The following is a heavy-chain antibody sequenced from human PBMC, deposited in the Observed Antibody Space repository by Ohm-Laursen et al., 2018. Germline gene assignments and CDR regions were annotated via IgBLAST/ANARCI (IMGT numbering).Heavy chain of an antibody. D-gene: IGHD1-26*01. J-gene: IGHJ4*02. Sequence: SDTLSLTCAVSGGSVSTYYWTWIRQPPGKGLEWIGYIYYSGSTNYNPSLKSRVSISVDTSKNQFSLKLSSVTAADTAVYYCARMSGKYTFDYWGQGALVTVSS. CDR2: IYYSGST. CDR1: GGSVSTYY. CDR3: ARMSGKYTFDY. V-gene: IGHV4-59*02.